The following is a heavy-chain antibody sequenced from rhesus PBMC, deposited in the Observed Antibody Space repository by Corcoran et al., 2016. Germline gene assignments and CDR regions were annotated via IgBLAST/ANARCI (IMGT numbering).Heavy chain of an antibody. CDR2: SAGDNGNT. Sequence: QVQLQESGPGLVRPSETLPRTCAVSGDSFSSHWWSWVRQPPGEGLEGIGESAGDNGNTKSNPSLKSRFTISKDASQNQLSLRLNSLTAADTAVYYCTRAAGRADGPFFDPWGQGVLVTVSS. CDR1: GDSFSSHW. V-gene: IGHV4-80*01. J-gene: IGHJ4*01. D-gene: IGHD6-25*01. CDR3: TRAAGRADGPFFDP.